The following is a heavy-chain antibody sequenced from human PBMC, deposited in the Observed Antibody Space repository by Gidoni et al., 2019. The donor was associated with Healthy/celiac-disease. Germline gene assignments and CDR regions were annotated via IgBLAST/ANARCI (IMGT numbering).Heavy chain of an antibody. CDR1: GFTFGDYA. Sequence: EVHLVESGGGLVQPGRSLRLSCTASGFTFGDYAMSWFRQASGKGLEWVGFIRSKAYGETTEYAASVKGRFTISRDDSNSIAYLQMNSLKIEDTAVYYCTRGYSWTFDYWGQGTLVTVSS. D-gene: IGHD1-20*01. CDR3: TRGYSWTFDY. CDR2: IRSKAYGETT. J-gene: IGHJ4*02. V-gene: IGHV3-49*03.